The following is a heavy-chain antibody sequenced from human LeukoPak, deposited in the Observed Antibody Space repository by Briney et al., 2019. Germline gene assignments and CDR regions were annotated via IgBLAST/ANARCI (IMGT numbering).Heavy chain of an antibody. CDR2: IYYSGST. D-gene: IGHD3-16*01. Sequence: SETLSLTCTVSGGSVSSGRYYWSWIRQPPGKGLEWIGYIYYSGSTNYNPSLKSRVSISVDTSKNHFSLALSSMPAADTALYYCARRTDSDGYAYGYWGQGTQVTVSS. CDR3: ARRTDSDGYAYGY. J-gene: IGHJ4*02. V-gene: IGHV4-61*01. CDR1: GGSVSSGRYY.